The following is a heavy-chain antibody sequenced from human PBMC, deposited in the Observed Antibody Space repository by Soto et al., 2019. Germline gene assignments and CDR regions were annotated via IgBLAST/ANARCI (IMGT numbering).Heavy chain of an antibody. CDR2: ITYSGATT. V-gene: IGHV3-23*01. D-gene: IGHD2-21*01. Sequence: SLRLPCAASGFAFTTYAMNWVRQAPGKGLEWVSIITYSGATTYYADSVKGRFTISRDNSKNTMYLQMNNLRPEDTGVYYCAREVLWSRYFDYWGQGTLVTVSS. J-gene: IGHJ4*02. CDR3: AREVLWSRYFDY. CDR1: GFAFTTYA.